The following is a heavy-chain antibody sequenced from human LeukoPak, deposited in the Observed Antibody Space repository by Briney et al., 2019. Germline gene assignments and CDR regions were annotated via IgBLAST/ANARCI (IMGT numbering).Heavy chain of an antibody. CDR1: GFTFDDYA. Sequence: AGGSLRLSCAASGFTFDDYAMHWVRQAPGKGLEWVSGISWNSGSIGYADSVKGRFTISRNNAKNSLYLQMNSLRAEDTALYYCAKDIRYSSGLGPHDYWGQGTLVTVSS. CDR3: AKDIRYSSGLGPHDY. CDR2: ISWNSGSI. V-gene: IGHV3-9*01. J-gene: IGHJ4*02. D-gene: IGHD6-19*01.